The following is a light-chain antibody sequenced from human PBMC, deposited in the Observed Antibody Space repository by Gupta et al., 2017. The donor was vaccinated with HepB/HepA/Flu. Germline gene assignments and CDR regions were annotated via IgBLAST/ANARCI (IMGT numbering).Light chain of an antibody. CDR3: QQWNNSPLP. V-gene: IGKV1D-13*01. J-gene: IGKJ4*01. CDR2: SAS. CDR1: QGINSS. Sequence: AIQLTQFPSSLSASVGDSVTITCRASQGINSSLVWYQQKSGKAPDLLIYSASSGESGVPSRFSGSGYGTDFTLTISSRQPEDSAIYYCQQWNNSPLPFGWGTKVEIK.